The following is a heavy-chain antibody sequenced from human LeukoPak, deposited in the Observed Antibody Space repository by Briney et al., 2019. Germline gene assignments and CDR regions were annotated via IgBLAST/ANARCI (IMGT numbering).Heavy chain of an antibody. J-gene: IGHJ4*02. D-gene: IGHD4-17*01. CDR2: IYYSGST. CDR1: GGSISSYY. CDR3: ARGGFNDYGDYLYYFDY. Sequence: PSETLSLTCTVSGGSISSYYWSWIRQPPGKGLEWIGYIYYSGSTNYNPSLKSRATISVDTSKNQFSLKLSSVTAADTAVYYCARGGFNDYGDYLYYFDYWGQGTLVTVSS. V-gene: IGHV4-59*01.